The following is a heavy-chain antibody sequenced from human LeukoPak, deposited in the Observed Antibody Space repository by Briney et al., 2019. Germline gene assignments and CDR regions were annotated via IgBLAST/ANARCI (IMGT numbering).Heavy chain of an antibody. J-gene: IGHJ5*02. Sequence: RTGGSLRLSCAASGFTFSSYAMSWVRQAPGKGLKWVSAISGSGGSTYYADSVKGRFTISRDNSKNTLYLQMNSLRAEDTAVYYCAKNRKQGSNNWFDPWGQGTLVTVSS. CDR3: AKNRKQGSNNWFDP. V-gene: IGHV3-23*01. CDR2: ISGSGGST. CDR1: GFTFSSYA.